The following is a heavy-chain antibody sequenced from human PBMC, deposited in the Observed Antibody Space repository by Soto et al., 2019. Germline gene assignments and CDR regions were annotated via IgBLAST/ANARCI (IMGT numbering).Heavy chain of an antibody. CDR1: GFTFSNYW. CDR2: IKQDGSEK. V-gene: IGHV3-7*01. CDR3: ARDSRTTTVVKD. D-gene: IGHD4-17*01. J-gene: IGHJ4*02. Sequence: EVQLVESGGGLVQPGGSLRLSCAASGFTFSNYWMSWVRQAPGKGLEWVANIKQDGSEKYYVDSVKGRFTISRDNAKNSLYLQMNSLRAEDTAVYYCARDSRTTTVVKDWGQGTLVTVSS.